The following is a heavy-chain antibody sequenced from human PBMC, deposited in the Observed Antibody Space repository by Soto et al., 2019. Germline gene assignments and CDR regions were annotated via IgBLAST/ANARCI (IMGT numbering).Heavy chain of an antibody. CDR3: ARRDDYNYFDF. CDR2: ISSTSSFT. D-gene: IGHD4-4*01. V-gene: IGHV3-11*06. J-gene: IGHJ4*02. CDR1: GFTFSDSY. Sequence: QVQLVESGGGLVKPGGSLRLSCVASGFTFSDSYMSWVRQAPGKGLEWVSYISSTSSFTDYAESVKGRFIISRDNAKNSLFLQMNSLRAEDTALYYCARRDDYNYFDFWGQGTLVSVSS.